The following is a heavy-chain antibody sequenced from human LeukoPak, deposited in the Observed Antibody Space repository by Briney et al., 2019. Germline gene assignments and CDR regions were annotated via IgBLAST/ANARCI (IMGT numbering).Heavy chain of an antibody. D-gene: IGHD1-14*01. CDR3: AKPAKTDYADY. CDR1: GFTFSSYS. J-gene: IGHJ4*02. V-gene: IGHV3-23*01. Sequence: GGSLRLSCAASGFTFSSYSMNWVRQAPGKGLEWVSAISGSSGNTYYADSVKGRFTISRDNAKNTLYLQMNSLRAEDTALYYCAKPAKTDYADYWGQGTLVTVSS. CDR2: ISGSSGNT.